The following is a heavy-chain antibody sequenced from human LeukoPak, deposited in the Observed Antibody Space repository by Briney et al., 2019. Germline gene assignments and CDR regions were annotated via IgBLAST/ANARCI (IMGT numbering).Heavy chain of an antibody. D-gene: IGHD2-2*01. CDR3: AKPNRRYCSSTSCYPDWFDP. J-gene: IGHJ5*02. CDR1: GFSFSNYW. V-gene: IGHV3-74*01. Sequence: GGSLRLSCAASGFSFSNYWMHWVRQGPGKGLVWVSYVNNDGSSTTYVDSVRGRFTASRDNAKNTVYLQMNSLRAEDTAVYYCAKPNRRYCSSTSCYPDWFDPWGQGTLVTVSS. CDR2: VNNDGSST.